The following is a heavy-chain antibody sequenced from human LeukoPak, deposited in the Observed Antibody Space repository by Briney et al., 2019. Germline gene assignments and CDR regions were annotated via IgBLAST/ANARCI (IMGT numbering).Heavy chain of an antibody. CDR3: ARDGRFDY. CDR2: ISSSSRSI. D-gene: IGHD1-26*01. CDR1: GFTFTTYN. J-gene: IGHJ4*02. V-gene: IGHV3-48*02. Sequence: GGSLRLSCAASGFTFTTYNMNWVRQAPGKGLEWVSYISSSSRSIYYADSVKGRFTISRDNAKNSLYFQMNSLRDEDTAVYYCARDGRFDYWGQGTLVTVSS.